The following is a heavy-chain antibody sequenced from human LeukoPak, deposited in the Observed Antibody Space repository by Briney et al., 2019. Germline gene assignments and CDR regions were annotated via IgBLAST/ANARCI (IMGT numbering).Heavy chain of an antibody. Sequence: PGGSLRLSCAASGFTVSSNYMSWVRQAPGKGLEWVAVIWYDGSNKYYADSVKGRFTISRDNSKNTLYLQMNSLRAEDTAVYYCARDAPLCDYWGQGTLVTVSS. V-gene: IGHV3-33*08. J-gene: IGHJ4*02. CDR2: IWYDGSNK. CDR3: ARDAPLCDY. CDR1: GFTVSSNY. D-gene: IGHD2/OR15-2a*01.